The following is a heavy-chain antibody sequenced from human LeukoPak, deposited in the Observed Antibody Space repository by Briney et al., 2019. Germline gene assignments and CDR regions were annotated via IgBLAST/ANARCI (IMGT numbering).Heavy chain of an antibody. CDR3: ARAVGDSSSWVYYFDY. Sequence: ASVKLSCKASGYTFTSYDINWVRQATGQGLEWMGWMNPNSGNTGYAQKFQGRVTMTRNTSISTAYMELSSLRSEDTAVYYCARAVGDSSSWVYYFDYWGQGTLVTVSS. J-gene: IGHJ4*02. CDR1: GYTFTSYD. D-gene: IGHD6-13*01. V-gene: IGHV1-8*01. CDR2: MNPNSGNT.